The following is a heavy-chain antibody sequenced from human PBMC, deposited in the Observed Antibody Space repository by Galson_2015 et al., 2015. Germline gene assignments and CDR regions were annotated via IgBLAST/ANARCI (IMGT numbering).Heavy chain of an antibody. Sequence: SVKVSCKASGYTFTSYAMHWVRQAPGQRLKWMGWINAGNGNTKYSQKFQGRVTITRDTSASTAYMELSSLRSEDTAVYYCARDGSSGWYRAEYFQHWGQGTLVTVSS. CDR3: ARDGSSGWYRAEYFQH. D-gene: IGHD6-19*01. J-gene: IGHJ1*01. V-gene: IGHV1-3*01. CDR2: INAGNGNT. CDR1: GYTFTSYA.